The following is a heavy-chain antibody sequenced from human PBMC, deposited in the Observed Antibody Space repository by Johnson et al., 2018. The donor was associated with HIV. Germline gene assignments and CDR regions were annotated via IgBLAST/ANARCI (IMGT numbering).Heavy chain of an antibody. CDR2: IYSGGST. CDR3: ARVGGLYCSSTSCYKGDAFDI. CDR1: GFTVSSNY. J-gene: IGHJ3*02. V-gene: IGHV3-53*01. Sequence: EVQLVESGGGLVQPGGSLRLSCAASGFTVSSNYMSWVRQAPGKGLEWVSVIYSGGSTYYADSVKGRFTISRDNSKNTLYLQMNSLRAEDTAVYYCARVGGLYCSSTSCYKGDAFDIWGQGTMVTVSS. D-gene: IGHD2-2*02.